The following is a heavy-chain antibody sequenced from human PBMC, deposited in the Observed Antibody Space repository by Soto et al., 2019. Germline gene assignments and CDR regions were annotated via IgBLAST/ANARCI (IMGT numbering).Heavy chain of an antibody. D-gene: IGHD3-3*01. CDR1: GFTFSSYG. CDR2: IWYDGSNK. J-gene: IGHJ6*02. V-gene: IGHV3-33*01. CDR3: ARDSDYYYDFWSGYYGYYYGMDV. Sequence: GGSLRLSCAASGFTFSSYGMHWVRQAPGKGLEWVAVIWYDGSNKYYADSVKGRFTISRDNSKNTLYLQMNSLRAEDTAVYYCARDSDYYYDFWSGYYGYYYGMDVWGQGTTVTV.